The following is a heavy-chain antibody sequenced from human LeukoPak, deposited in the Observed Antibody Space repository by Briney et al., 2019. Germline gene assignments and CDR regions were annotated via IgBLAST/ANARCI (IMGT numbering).Heavy chain of an antibody. J-gene: IGHJ4*02. CDR2: IFGSGGSP. V-gene: IGHV3-23*01. CDR3: GKTTVGYSSGQKPAWPVDY. Sequence: QPGGSLRLSCAASGFTFGNPWVHWVRQAPGKGLEWVAGIFGSGGSPHYADSVKGRFTISRDNSRNTVYLQINSLRAEDTAVYYCGKTTVGYSSGQKPAWPVDYWGQGTLVTVSS. CDR1: GFTFGNPW. D-gene: IGHD5-18*01.